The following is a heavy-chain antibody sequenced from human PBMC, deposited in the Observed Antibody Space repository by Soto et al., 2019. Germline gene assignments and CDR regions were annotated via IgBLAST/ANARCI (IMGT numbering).Heavy chain of an antibody. Sequence: GGSLRLSCAAAEFSFSDYYMSWIRQAPGKGLEWVSYISFSDNSIYYADSVKGRFTISRDNAKSSLYLQMNSLRAEDTAVYYCARDIEPPGLFFDYWGQGTLVTVSS. CDR3: ARDIEPPGLFFDY. CDR2: ISFSDNSI. V-gene: IGHV3-11*01. CDR1: EFSFSDYY. J-gene: IGHJ4*02. D-gene: IGHD6-13*01.